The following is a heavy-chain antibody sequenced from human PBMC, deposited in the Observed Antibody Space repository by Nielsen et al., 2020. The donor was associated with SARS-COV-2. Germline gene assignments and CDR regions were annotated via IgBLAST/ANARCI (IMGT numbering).Heavy chain of an antibody. Sequence: ASVKVSCKASGYTFTSYAMHWVRQAPGQGLEWMGGIIPIFGTANYAQKFQGRVTITRDTSASTAYMELSSLRSEDTAVYYCAREIRDTIYYYYYGMDVWGQGTTVTVSS. J-gene: IGHJ6*02. CDR3: AREIRDTIYYYYYGMDV. CDR1: GYTFTSYA. CDR2: IIPIFGTA. D-gene: IGHD5-18*01. V-gene: IGHV1-3*01.